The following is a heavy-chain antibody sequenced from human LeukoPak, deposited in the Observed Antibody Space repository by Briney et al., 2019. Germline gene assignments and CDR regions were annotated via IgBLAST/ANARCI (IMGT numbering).Heavy chain of an antibody. V-gene: IGHV4-4*07. CDR2: IYTSVST. CDR1: GGSISSYY. J-gene: IGHJ4*02. CDR3: ASGWWYYFDY. Sequence: SETLSLTCTVSGGSISSYYCSWIRQPAGEGLEWIGRIYTSVSTNYNPSLKSRVTMSVDTSKNQFSLKLRSVTAADTDVYYCASGWWYYFDYWGQGTLVTVSS. D-gene: IGHD2-8*02.